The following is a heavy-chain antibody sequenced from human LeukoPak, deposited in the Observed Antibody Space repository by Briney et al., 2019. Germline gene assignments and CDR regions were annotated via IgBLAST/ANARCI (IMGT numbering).Heavy chain of an antibody. D-gene: IGHD7-27*01. CDR3: ARRNWGNWFDP. CDR1: GFTFSSYW. Sequence: PGGSLRLSCAASGFTFSSYWMSWVRQAPGKGLEWVANIKQDGSEKYYVDSVKGRFTISRDNAKNSLYLKMNSLRAEYTAVYYCARRNWGNWFDPWGQGTLVTVSS. CDR2: IKQDGSEK. J-gene: IGHJ5*02. V-gene: IGHV3-7*01.